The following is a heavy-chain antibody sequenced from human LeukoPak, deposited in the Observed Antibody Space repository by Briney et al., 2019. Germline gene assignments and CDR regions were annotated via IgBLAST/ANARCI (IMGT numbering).Heavy chain of an antibody. V-gene: IGHV4-34*01. CDR2: MNHSGST. CDR3: ARGNSDSYGFYFDY. J-gene: IGHJ4*02. CDR1: GGSFSGYY. D-gene: IGHD5-18*01. Sequence: SETLSLTCAVYGGSFSGYYWGWIGQPPGKGLEWIGEMNHSGSTNYNPSLKSRVTISVDTSKNQFSLKLSSVTAADTAVYYCARGNSDSYGFYFDYWGQGTLVTVSS.